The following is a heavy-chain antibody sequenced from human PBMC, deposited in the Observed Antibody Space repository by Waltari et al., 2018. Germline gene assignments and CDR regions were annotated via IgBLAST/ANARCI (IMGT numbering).Heavy chain of an antibody. J-gene: IGHJ4*02. CDR2: INPDSGNT. V-gene: IGHV1-2*02. CDR1: GYTFSFTGFH. CDR3: ARGGGLPLDF. D-gene: IGHD3-3*01. Sequence: QVQLVQSETELRKPGASVKVSCKASGYTFSFTGFHIHWVRQAPGQGLEWMGRINPDSGNTDYAQKFQGRVTMTRDTSVTTAYMDLTTLTSDDTAVYYCARGGGLPLDFWGQGTLVIVSA.